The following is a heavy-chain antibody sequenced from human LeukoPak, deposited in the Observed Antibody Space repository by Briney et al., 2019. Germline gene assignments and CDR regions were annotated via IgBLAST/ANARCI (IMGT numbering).Heavy chain of an antibody. J-gene: IGHJ4*02. D-gene: IGHD1-1*01. CDR1: GYTFTKYV. Sequence: ASVKVSCKASGYTFTKYVLHWVRRAPGQRPEWMGWINVGNGDTKYSQKLQGRVTIARDTTASTAYMELSSLRSEDTAVYYRARDRGGTGDFDYWGQGTQVTVSS. CDR2: INVGNGDT. V-gene: IGHV1-3*01. CDR3: ARDRGGTGDFDY.